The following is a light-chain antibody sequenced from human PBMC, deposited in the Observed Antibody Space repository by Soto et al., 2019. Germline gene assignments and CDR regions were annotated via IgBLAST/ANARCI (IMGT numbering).Light chain of an antibody. Sequence: NFMLTQPHSVSESPGKTVTISCTRSSGSIASNYVQWYQQRPGSAPTTLIYEDDQRPSGVPDRFSGSIDRSSNSASLTISGLKTEDEADYYCQSYDASNPVVFGGGNKLTVL. CDR1: SGSIASNY. CDR3: QSYDASNPVV. J-gene: IGLJ2*01. V-gene: IGLV6-57*04. CDR2: EDD.